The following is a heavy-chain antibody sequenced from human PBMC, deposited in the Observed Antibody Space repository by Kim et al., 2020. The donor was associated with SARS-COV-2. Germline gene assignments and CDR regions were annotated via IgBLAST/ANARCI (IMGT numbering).Heavy chain of an antibody. Sequence: SETLSLTCTVSGGSISSGSYYWSWIRQQPGKGLEWIGYIYYSGSTYYNPSLKSRVTISVDTSKNQFSLRLSSVTAADTAVYYCARGGTFRGVVIIGAFDIWGQGTMVTVSS. V-gene: IGHV4-31*03. CDR1: GGSISSGSYY. J-gene: IGHJ3*02. CDR3: ARGGTFRGVVIIGAFDI. D-gene: IGHD3-3*01. CDR2: IYYSGST.